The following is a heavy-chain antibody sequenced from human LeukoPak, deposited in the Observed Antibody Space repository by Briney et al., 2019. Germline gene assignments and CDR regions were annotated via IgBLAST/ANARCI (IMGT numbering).Heavy chain of an antibody. D-gene: IGHD3-9*01. J-gene: IGHJ4*02. CDR1: GVSISSYY. Sequence: SETLSLTCTVSGVSISSYYMSWIRQPPGKGLEWIAYIYYSGSTNYNPSLKSRVTISVDTSKNQFSLKLSSVTAADTAVYYCAREGSPLRYFDWLSPFDYWGQGTLVTVSS. V-gene: IGHV4-59*01. CDR3: AREGSPLRYFDWLSPFDY. CDR2: IYYSGST.